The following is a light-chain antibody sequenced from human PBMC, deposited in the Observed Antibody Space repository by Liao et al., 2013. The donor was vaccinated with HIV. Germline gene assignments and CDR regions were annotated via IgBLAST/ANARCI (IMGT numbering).Light chain of an antibody. CDR2: YDS. CDR1: SIGSKS. Sequence: SYELTQPPSVSVAPGKTAKITCGGSSIGSKSVHWYQQRSGQAPVLVIYYDSERPSEIPERFSGSNSGNTATLTISGAQAVDEADYFCQAWGSSTVVFGGGTKVTVL. V-gene: IGLV3-21*01. J-gene: IGLJ1*01. CDR3: QAWGSSTVV.